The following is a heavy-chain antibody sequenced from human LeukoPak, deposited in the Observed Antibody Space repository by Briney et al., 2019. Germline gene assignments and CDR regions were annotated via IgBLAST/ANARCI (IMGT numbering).Heavy chain of an antibody. J-gene: IGHJ6*03. Sequence: PSETLSLTCAVYGGSFSGYYWSWIRQPPGKGLGWIGEINHSGSTNYNPSLKSRVTISVDTSKNQFSLKLSSVTAADTAVYYCARGEDYYYYYMDVWGKGTTVTVSS. CDR1: GGSFSGYY. CDR3: ARGEDYYYYYMDV. CDR2: INHSGST. V-gene: IGHV4-34*01.